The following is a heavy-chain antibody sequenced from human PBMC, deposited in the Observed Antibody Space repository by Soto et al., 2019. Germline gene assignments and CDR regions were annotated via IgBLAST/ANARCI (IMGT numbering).Heavy chain of an antibody. Sequence: SETLSLTCAVSGGSISSVGYSWIWIRQPPGKGLEWIGYIYHSGSTYYNPSLKSRVTISVDRSKNQFSLKLSSVTAADTAVYYRARSTRDYTGYRSSPVFDYWGQGTLVTVSS. CDR1: GGSISSVGYS. V-gene: IGHV4-30-2*01. J-gene: IGHJ4*02. D-gene: IGHD6-13*01. CDR2: IYHSGST. CDR3: ARSTRDYTGYRSSPVFDY.